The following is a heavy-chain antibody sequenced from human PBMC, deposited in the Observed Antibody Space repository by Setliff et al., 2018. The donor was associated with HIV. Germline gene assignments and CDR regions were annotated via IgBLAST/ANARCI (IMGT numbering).Heavy chain of an antibody. V-gene: IGHV4-39*02. J-gene: IGHJ2*01. CDR3: ARETNASGSLTAYWYFDL. Sequence: SETLSLTCSVSGGSFSSDSYYWGWIRQFPGKGLGWIGSIYYSGSTYYKPSLKSRVTISVDTSKNQFSLKLNSVTAADTAVYYCARETNASGSLTAYWYFDLWGRGTLVTSPQ. CDR1: GGSFSSDSYY. D-gene: IGHD3-10*01. CDR2: IYYSGST.